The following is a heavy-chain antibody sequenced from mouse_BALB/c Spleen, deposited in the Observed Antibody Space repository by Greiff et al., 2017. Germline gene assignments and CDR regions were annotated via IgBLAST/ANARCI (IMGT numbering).Heavy chain of an antibody. CDR1: GFTFSSFG. J-gene: IGHJ4*01. V-gene: IGHV5-17*02. Sequence: EVMLVESGGGLVQPGGSRKLSCAASGFTFSSFGMHWVRQAPEKGLEWVAYISSGSSTIYYADTVKGRFTISRDNPKNTLFLQMTSLRSEDTAMYYCARRTGPYYAMDYWGQGTSVTVSS. CDR2: ISSGSSTI. D-gene: IGHD4-1*01. CDR3: ARRTGPYYAMDY.